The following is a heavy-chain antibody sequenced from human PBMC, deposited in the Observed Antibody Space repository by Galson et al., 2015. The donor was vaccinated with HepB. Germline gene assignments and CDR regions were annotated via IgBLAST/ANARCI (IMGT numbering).Heavy chain of an antibody. V-gene: IGHV1-69*13. Sequence: SVKVSCKASGGTFSSYAISWVRQAPGQGLEWMGGIIPIFGTANYAQKFQGRVTITADGSTSTAYMELSSLRSEDTAVYYCASCWRLGAVAGTMGYYYYGMDVWGQGTTVTVSS. CDR3: ASCWRLGAVAGTMGYYYYGMDV. CDR1: GGTFSSYA. D-gene: IGHD6-19*01. J-gene: IGHJ6*02. CDR2: IIPIFGTA.